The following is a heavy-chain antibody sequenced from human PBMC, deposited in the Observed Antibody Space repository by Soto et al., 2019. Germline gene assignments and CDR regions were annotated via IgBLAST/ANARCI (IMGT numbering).Heavy chain of an antibody. Sequence: SVKVSCKASGGTFSSYAISWVRQAPGQGLEWMGGIIPIFGTANYAQKFQGRVTITADESTSTAYMELSSLRSEDTAVYYCASCGYYDSSGYTPWYFQHRGQGTLVTGSS. J-gene: IGHJ1*01. CDR3: ASCGYYDSSGYTPWYFQH. D-gene: IGHD3-22*01. CDR1: GGTFSSYA. CDR2: IIPIFGTA. V-gene: IGHV1-69*13.